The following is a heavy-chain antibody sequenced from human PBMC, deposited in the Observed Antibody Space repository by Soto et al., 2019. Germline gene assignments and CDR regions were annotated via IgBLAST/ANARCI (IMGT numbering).Heavy chain of an antibody. CDR3: VTTVGSGSYAWFDP. CDR1: GYTLTELS. D-gene: IGHD3-10*01. Sequence: ASVKVSCKVSGYTLTELSMHWVRQAPGKGLEWMGGFDPEDGETIYAQKFQGRVTMTEDTSTDTAYMELSSLRSEDTAVYYCVTTVGSGSYAWFDPWGQGTLVTVSS. V-gene: IGHV1-24*01. CDR2: FDPEDGET. J-gene: IGHJ5*02.